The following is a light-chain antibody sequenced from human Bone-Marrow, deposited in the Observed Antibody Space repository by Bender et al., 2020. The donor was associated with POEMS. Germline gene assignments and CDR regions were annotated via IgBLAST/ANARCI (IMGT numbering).Light chain of an antibody. Sequence: QSVLTQPPSASGTPGQRVTISCSGGSIGRNPIHWYQQLPGTAPRLVIYAYDRRPSGVPNRFSASKSGSSASLALSGLQSEDAADYYCSTWDDRLNAWLFGGGTKLTVL. CDR2: AYD. CDR3: STWDDRLNAWL. CDR1: SIGRNP. J-gene: IGLJ3*02. V-gene: IGLV1-44*01.